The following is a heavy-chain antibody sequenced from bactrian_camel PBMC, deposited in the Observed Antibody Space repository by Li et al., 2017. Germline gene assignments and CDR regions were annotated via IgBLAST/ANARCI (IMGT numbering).Heavy chain of an antibody. CDR3: GTDLALWLGYNLY. D-gene: IGHD5*01. J-gene: IGHJ4*01. Sequence: QLVESGGGSVQTGGSLRLSCAASGYTYLSNCMGWFRQAPGKEREGIAAIESAGSTSYADSVKGRFTISRDNAKNTVYLQMNSLKSEDTALYYCGTDLALWLGYNLYWGHGTQVTVS. V-gene: IGHV3S53*01. CDR2: IESAGST. CDR1: GYTYLSNC.